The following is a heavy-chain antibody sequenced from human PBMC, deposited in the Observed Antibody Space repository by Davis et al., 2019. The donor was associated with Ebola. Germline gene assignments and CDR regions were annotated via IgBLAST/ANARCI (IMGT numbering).Heavy chain of an antibody. CDR1: GFTFSSHW. Sequence: GESLKISCAASGFTFSSHWMTWVRQAPGKGLEWVANIKADGSEKDYVDSVKGRFTISRDNAKNSLYLQMNSLRAEDTALYYCAKDISGTTYGMDVWGQGTTVTVSS. CDR3: AKDISGTTYGMDV. J-gene: IGHJ6*02. D-gene: IGHD1-7*01. V-gene: IGHV3-7*03. CDR2: IKADGSEK.